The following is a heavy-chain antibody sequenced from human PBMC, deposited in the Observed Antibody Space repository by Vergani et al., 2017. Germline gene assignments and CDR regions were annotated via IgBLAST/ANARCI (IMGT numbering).Heavy chain of an antibody. CDR1: GGSFSGYY. J-gene: IGHJ4*02. CDR2: INHSGST. D-gene: IGHD4-23*01. V-gene: IGHV4-34*01. Sequence: QVQLQQWGAGLLKPSETLSLTFAVYGGSFSGYYWSWIRQPPGKGLEWIGEINHSGSTNYNPSLKSRVTISVDTSKNQFSLKLSSVTAADTAVYYCARGPGWYYGGNPIGYWGQGTLVTVSS. CDR3: ARGPGWYYGGNPIGY.